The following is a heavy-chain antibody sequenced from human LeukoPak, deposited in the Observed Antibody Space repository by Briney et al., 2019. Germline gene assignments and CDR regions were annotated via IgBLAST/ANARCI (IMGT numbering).Heavy chain of an antibody. CDR3: ARVPLAHLRYFDWRYCFDY. D-gene: IGHD3-9*01. V-gene: IGHV1-8*01. CDR2: MNPNSGNT. Sequence: ASVKVSCKASGYTFTSYDINWVRQATGQGLEWMGWMNPNSGNTGYAQKFQGRVTMTRNTSISTAYMELSSLRSEDTAVYYCARVPLAHLRYFDWRYCFDYWGQGTLVTVSS. J-gene: IGHJ4*02. CDR1: GYTFTSYD.